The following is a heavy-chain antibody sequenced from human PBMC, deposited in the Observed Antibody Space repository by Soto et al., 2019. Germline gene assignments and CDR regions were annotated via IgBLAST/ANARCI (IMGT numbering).Heavy chain of an antibody. CDR2: ISWNSGSI. J-gene: IGHJ3*02. V-gene: IGHV3-9*01. CDR3: AKGVDYYDSSGDRDAFAI. CDR1: GFTFDDYA. D-gene: IGHD3-22*01. Sequence: GGSQRLPWAASGFTFDDYAMHWVRQAPGKGLEWVSGISWNSGSIGYADSVKGRFTISRDNAKNSLYLQMNSLRAEDTALYYCAKGVDYYDSSGDRDAFAIWGQGTMVIVSS.